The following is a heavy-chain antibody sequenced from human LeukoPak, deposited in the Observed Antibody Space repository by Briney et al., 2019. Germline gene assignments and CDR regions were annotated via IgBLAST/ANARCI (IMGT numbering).Heavy chain of an antibody. V-gene: IGHV3-30*03. CDR2: ISFDGSNE. J-gene: IGHJ4*02. CDR1: GFNFSKYG. CDR3: VRKESGGWYECFDY. Sequence: GGSLRLSCTASGFNFSKYGMNWVRQVPGKGLEWVAVISFDGSNERYADSVKARFTISRDNSKNTLYLQMNSLTPEDTAVYYCVRKESGGWYECFDYWGQGTLVTVSS. D-gene: IGHD6-19*01.